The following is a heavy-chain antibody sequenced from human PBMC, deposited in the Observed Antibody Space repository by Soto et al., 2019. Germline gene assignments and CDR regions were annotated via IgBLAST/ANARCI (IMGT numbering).Heavy chain of an antibody. CDR3: ARVFFGLFAFDI. Sequence: QVQLVQSGGEVRKPGAAVKVSFKAYGYTFTTYGISWVRPAPGQGLAWMGWFSAYNGNTSYAQRLQGRVTMTTDTSTSTAYMELRSLRSDATAVYYCARVFFGLFAFDIWGQGTKVTVSS. D-gene: IGHD3-22*01. J-gene: IGHJ3*02. CDR1: GYTFTTYG. V-gene: IGHV1-18*01. CDR2: FSAYNGNT.